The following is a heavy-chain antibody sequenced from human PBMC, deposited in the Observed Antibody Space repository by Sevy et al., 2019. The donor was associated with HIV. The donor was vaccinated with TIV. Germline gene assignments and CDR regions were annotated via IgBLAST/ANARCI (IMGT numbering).Heavy chain of an antibody. V-gene: IGHV4-34*01. J-gene: IGHJ3*02. Sequence: SETLSLTCAVYGGSFSGFYWSWIRQPPGKGLEWIGEINHSGGTNYNPTLKSRVTISVDTSKNQFSLKLNSVTAADTAVYYCARHCTGSSCSHAFDIWGQGTMVTVSS. D-gene: IGHD2-15*01. CDR2: INHSGGT. CDR1: GGSFSGFY. CDR3: ARHCTGSSCSHAFDI.